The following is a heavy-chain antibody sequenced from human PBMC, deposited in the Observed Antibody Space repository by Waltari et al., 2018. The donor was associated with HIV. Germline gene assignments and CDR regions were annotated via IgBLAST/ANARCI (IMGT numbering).Heavy chain of an antibody. CDR3: ARALAYHGGNSAFDY. V-gene: IGHV3-21*01. CDR2: ITSSRSYI. Sequence: EVQLVESGGGLVKPGGSLRLSCAASGFTFSDYSVNWVRQAPGKGLEWVSSITSSRSYIHYADSVTGRFTIARDNANNSLYLQMDGLRAEDTAVYYCARALAYHGGNSAFDYWGQGTLVTVSS. J-gene: IGHJ4*02. D-gene: IGHD2-21*02. CDR1: GFTFSDYS.